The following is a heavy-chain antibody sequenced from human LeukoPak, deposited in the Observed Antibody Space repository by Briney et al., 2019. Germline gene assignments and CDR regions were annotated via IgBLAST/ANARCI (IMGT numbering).Heavy chain of an antibody. Sequence: GGSLRLSCEASGFSFSSFGLHWVRQAPGKGLEWAAFIRYDGNNKYFADSVKGRFSISRDNSKNTVYLQMNSLRPEDTAVYHCAKDTGDYYDTSGDYYAGWFDPWGQGTLVTVSS. V-gene: IGHV3-30*02. CDR1: GFSFSSFG. D-gene: IGHD3-22*01. CDR3: AKDTGDYYDTSGDYYAGWFDP. CDR2: IRYDGNNK. J-gene: IGHJ5*02.